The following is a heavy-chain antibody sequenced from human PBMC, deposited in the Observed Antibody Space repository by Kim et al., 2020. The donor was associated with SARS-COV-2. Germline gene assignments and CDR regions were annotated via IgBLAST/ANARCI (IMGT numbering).Heavy chain of an antibody. D-gene: IGHD5-18*01. CDR3: AREAAMVFYKAFDI. Sequence: ASVKVSCKASGYTFTSYGISWVRQAPGQGLEWMGWISAYNGNTNYAQKLQGRVTMTTDTSTSTAYMELRSLRSDDTAVYYCAREAAMVFYKAFDIWGQGTMVTVSS. CDR1: GYTFTSYG. J-gene: IGHJ3*02. CDR2: ISAYNGNT. V-gene: IGHV1-18*01.